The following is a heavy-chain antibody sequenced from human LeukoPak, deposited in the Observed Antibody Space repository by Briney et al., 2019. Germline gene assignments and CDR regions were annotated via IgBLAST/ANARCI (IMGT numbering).Heavy chain of an antibody. CDR1: GYTFRIYG. CDR3: ARDCSGATCSLDY. J-gene: IGHJ4*02. V-gene: IGHV1-18*04. Sequence: GASVKVSCKASGYTFRIYGISWVRQATGQGLEWMGWISAYSGNTNYAQNFQGRVSMTTDTSTSTAYMELRSLRYDDTAVYYCARDCSGATCSLDYWGQRTLVTVPS. D-gene: IGHD2-15*01. CDR2: ISAYSGNT.